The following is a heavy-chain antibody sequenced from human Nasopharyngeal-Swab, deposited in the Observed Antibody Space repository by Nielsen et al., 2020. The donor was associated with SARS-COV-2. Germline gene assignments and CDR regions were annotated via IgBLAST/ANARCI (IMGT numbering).Heavy chain of an antibody. CDR2: TYYRSKWYT. Sequence: SQTLSLTCAISGDRVSTNSAGWNWIRQSPSRGLEWLGRTYYRSKWYTDYAMSVESRITINPNTSKNHFSLQLNSVTPEDTAVYYCARDQGALNSWGQGTLVTVSS. CDR3: ARDQGALNS. J-gene: IGHJ4*02. D-gene: IGHD4/OR15-4a*01. CDR1: GDRVSTNSAG. V-gene: IGHV6-1*01.